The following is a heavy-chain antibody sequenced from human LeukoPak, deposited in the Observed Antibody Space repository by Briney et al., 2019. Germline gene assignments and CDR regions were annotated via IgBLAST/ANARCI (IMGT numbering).Heavy chain of an antibody. CDR1: GFTFRSYG. J-gene: IGHJ4*02. CDR2: IWYDGSNK. Sequence: GGSLRLSCAASGFTFRSYGMHWVRQAPGKGLEWVAVIWYDGSNKYYADSVKGRFTVSRDNSRNTLYLQMNSLRAEDTAVYYCATAVASSSGWYADYWGQGTLVTVSS. D-gene: IGHD6-19*01. V-gene: IGHV3-33*01. CDR3: ATAVASSSGWYADY.